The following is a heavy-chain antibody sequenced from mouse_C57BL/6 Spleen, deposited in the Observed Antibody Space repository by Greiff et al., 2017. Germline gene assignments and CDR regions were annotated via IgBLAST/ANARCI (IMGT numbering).Heavy chain of an antibody. J-gene: IGHJ2*01. CDR3: ARSIYDGNFDY. CDR1: GYSFTGYY. V-gene: IGHV1-42*01. D-gene: IGHD2-3*01. Sequence: EVQLQQSGPELVKPGASVKISCKASGYSFTGYYMNWVKQSPEQSLEWIGEINPSTGGTTYNQKFQAKATLTVDKSSSTAYMQLKSLTSEDSAVYYCARSIYDGNFDYWGQGTTLTVSS. CDR2: INPSTGGT.